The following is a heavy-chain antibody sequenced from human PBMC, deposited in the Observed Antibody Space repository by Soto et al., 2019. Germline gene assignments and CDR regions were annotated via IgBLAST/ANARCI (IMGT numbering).Heavy chain of an antibody. D-gene: IGHD6-13*01. CDR2: IIPFLDKT. CDR1: GGSLSSYP. Sequence: QVLLVQSGAELKKPGSSLKVSCKASGGSLSSYPISWLRQAPGQGLEWMGRIIPFLDKTDYAQKFQGRVTFTADKSTTTVYLELSSLTSDDPAVYYCARPVAAAVGYHGFDPWGQGTLVTVSS. V-gene: IGHV1-69*02. CDR3: ARPVAAAVGYHGFDP. J-gene: IGHJ5*02.